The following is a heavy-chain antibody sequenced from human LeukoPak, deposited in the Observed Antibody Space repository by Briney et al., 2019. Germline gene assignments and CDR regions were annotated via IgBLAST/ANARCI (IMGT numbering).Heavy chain of an antibody. Sequence: GGSLRLSCAASGFTFSSYSMNWVRQAPGKGLEWVSYISSSSGTIYYADSVKGRFTISRDNAKNSLYLQMNSLRAEDTAVYYCARTRTGLLQYPHWGQGTLVTVSS. V-gene: IGHV3-48*01. CDR2: ISSSSGTI. CDR1: GFTFSSYS. CDR3: ARTRTGLLQYPH. J-gene: IGHJ4*02. D-gene: IGHD4-11*01.